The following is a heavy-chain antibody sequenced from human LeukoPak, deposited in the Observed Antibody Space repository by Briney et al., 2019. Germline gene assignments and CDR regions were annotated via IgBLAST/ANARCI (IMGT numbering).Heavy chain of an antibody. J-gene: IGHJ4*02. V-gene: IGHV4-4*07. CDR3: ARTTMVRSRGNRYYFDY. CDR2: IYTSRST. CDR1: GGSISSYY. Sequence: KPSETLSLTCTVSGGSISSYYWSWIRQPAGKGLEWIGRIYTSRSTNYNPSLKSRVTMSVDTSKNQFSLKLSSVTAADTAVYYCARTTMVRSRGNRYYFDYWGQGTLVTVSS. D-gene: IGHD3-10*01.